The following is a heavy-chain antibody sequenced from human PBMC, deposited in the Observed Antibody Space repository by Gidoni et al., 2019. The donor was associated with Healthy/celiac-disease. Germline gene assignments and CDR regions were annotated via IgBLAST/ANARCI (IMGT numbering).Heavy chain of an antibody. V-gene: IGHV2-70*15. CDR1: GFSLSTSGRC. D-gene: IGHD3-22*01. J-gene: IGHJ5*02. CDR3: ARGLYYYDSSGYEAWFDP. Sequence: QVTLRESGPALVKPTQTLTLTCTFSGFSLSTSGRCVSWIRQPPGKALEWLARIDWDDDKYYSTSLKTRLTISKDTSKNQVVLTMTNMDPVDTAPYYCARGLYYYDSSGYEAWFDPWGQGTLVTVSS. CDR2: IDWDDDK.